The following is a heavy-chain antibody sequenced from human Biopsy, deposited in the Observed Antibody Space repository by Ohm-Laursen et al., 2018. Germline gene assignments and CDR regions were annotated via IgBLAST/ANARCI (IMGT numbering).Heavy chain of an antibody. CDR1: GFTVYNNY. CDR3: ARGPSVVATIG. V-gene: IGHV3-66*01. D-gene: IGHD5-24*01. Sequence: SLRLSCTASGFTVYNNYMTWVRQAPGKGLEWVSLIYSGGDTRYAGSVKGRFTISRDSSKNTLYLQMNSLRVEDTAVYYCARGPSVVATIGRGQGTLVTVSS. J-gene: IGHJ4*02. CDR2: IYSGGDT.